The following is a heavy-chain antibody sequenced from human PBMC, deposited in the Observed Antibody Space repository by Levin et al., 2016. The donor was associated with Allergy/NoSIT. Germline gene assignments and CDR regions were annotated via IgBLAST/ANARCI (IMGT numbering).Heavy chain of an antibody. CDR2: IYPGDSDT. Sequence: KVSCKGSGFEFTFYWIAWVRQMPGKGLEWMGIIYPGDSDTKYSPSFQGQVTMSVDKSISTAYLEWSSLKASDTAMYYCARRQRVLRGEEFFYYGLDVWGQGTMVTVSS. J-gene: IGHJ6*02. CDR3: ARRQRVLRGEEFFYYGLDV. V-gene: IGHV5-51*01. D-gene: IGHD3-10*01. CDR1: GFEFTFYW.